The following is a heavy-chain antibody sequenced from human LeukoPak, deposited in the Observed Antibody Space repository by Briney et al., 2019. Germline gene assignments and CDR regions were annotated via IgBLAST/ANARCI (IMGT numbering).Heavy chain of an antibody. CDR1: GFTFSSYG. CDR3: ARDKSVATIGNWFDP. CDR2: IWYDGSNK. J-gene: IGHJ5*02. Sequence: GGSLRLSCAASGFTFSSYGMHWVRQAPGKGLEWVAVIWYDGSNKYYADSVKGRFTISRDNSKNTLYLQMNSLRAEDTAVYYCARDKSVATIGNWFDPWGQGTLVTVSS. D-gene: IGHD5-12*01. V-gene: IGHV3-33*01.